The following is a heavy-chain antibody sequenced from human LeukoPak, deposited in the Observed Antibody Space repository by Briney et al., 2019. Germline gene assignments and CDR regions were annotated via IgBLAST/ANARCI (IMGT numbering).Heavy chain of an antibody. D-gene: IGHD7-27*01. J-gene: IGHJ5*02. CDR3: VRGGVWGLSSNWLEA. Sequence: GGSLRLSCEASGFTFSRHDMHWVRQAAGKGLEWVSGFIPAGDRYYAESVKGRFTISRENAKSSLYLEMNSLRVGDTAVYYCVRGGVWGLSSNWLEAWARELLSSSPQ. CDR2: FIPAGDR. CDR1: GFTFSRHD. V-gene: IGHV3-13*04.